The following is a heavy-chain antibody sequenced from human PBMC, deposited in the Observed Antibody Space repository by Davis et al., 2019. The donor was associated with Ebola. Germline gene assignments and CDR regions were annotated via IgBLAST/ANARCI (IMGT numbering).Heavy chain of an antibody. CDR3: AKVRSYDFWSGRHYYGSGSYYNLRGYFDY. CDR1: GFTFSNYA. CDR2: ISGSGATT. V-gene: IGHV3-23*01. D-gene: IGHD3-10*01. Sequence: GESLKISCAASGFTFSNYAMSWVRQAPGKGLELVSGISGSGATTYYADSVKGRFTISRDNSKNTPYLQMNSLRAEDTAVYYCAKVRSYDFWSGRHYYGSGSYYNLRGYFDYWGQGTLVTVSS. J-gene: IGHJ4*02.